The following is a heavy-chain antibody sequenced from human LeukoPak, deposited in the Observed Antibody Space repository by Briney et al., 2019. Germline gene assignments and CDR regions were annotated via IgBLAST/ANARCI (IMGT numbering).Heavy chain of an antibody. CDR3: ARDPRPVLIAEGEN. CDR2: ISSSSSYI. J-gene: IGHJ4*02. D-gene: IGHD3-16*01. V-gene: IGHV3-21*01. CDR1: GFTFSSYA. Sequence: GGSLRLSCAASGFTFSSYAMSWVRQAPGKGLEWVSFISSSSSYIYYADSVKGRFTISRDNAKNSLYLQMNSLRAEDTAVYYCARDPRPVLIAEGENWGQGTLVTVSS.